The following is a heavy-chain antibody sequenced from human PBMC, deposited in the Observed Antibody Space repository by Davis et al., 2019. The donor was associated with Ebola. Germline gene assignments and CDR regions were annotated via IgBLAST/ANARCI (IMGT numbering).Heavy chain of an antibody. CDR2: IIPNSGAT. V-gene: IGHV1-2*06. D-gene: IGHD3-16*01. Sequence: ASVKVSCKASGYTFTSYDINWVRQAPGQGLEWMGRIIPNSGATKYAQKFQGRVTMTRDTSISTAYMELSSLTSDDTAVYYCARDDYVWGSPPFFDSWGQGTLVTVSS. CDR1: GYTFTSYD. J-gene: IGHJ4*02. CDR3: ARDDYVWGSPPFFDS.